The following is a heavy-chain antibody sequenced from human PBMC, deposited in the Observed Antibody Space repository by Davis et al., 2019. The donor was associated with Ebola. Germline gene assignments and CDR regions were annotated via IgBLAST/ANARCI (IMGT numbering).Heavy chain of an antibody. Sequence: PGGSLRLSCAAFGFSFSSHWMSWVRQAPGKGLAWVANIRQDGSEKHYVDSVKGRSTISRDNAKNSLYLQMNSLRAEDTAVYYCAREAVWRFDPWGQGNLVTVSS. D-gene: IGHD3-16*01. CDR3: AREAVWRFDP. J-gene: IGHJ5*02. CDR2: IRQDGSEK. V-gene: IGHV3-7*03. CDR1: GFSFSSHW.